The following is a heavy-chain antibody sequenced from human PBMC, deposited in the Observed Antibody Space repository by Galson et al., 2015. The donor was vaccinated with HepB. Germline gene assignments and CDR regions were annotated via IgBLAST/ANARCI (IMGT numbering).Heavy chain of an antibody. CDR3: AAGPPGYSYGFSYGMDV. D-gene: IGHD5-18*01. J-gene: IGHJ6*02. V-gene: IGHV1-69*13. CDR2: IIPIFGTA. CDR1: GGTFSSYA. Sequence: SVKVSCKASGGTFSSYAISWVRQAPGQGLEWMGGIIPIFGTANYAQKFQGRVTITADESTSTAYMELSSLRSEDTAVYYCAAGPPGYSYGFSYGMDVWGQETTVTVSS.